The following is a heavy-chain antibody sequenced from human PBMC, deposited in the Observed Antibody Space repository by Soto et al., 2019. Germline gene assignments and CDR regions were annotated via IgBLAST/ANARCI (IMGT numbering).Heavy chain of an antibody. V-gene: IGHV3-23*01. CDR1: GFTFSSYW. J-gene: IGHJ6*02. CDR2: ISGSGGST. D-gene: IGHD3-16*01. Sequence: GGSLRLSCAASGFTFSSYWMSWVRQAPGKGLEWVSAISGSGGSTYYADSVKGRFTISRDNSKNTLYLQMNSLRAEDTAVYYCAKGPRPGDYGMDVWGQGTTVTVSS. CDR3: AKGPRPGDYGMDV.